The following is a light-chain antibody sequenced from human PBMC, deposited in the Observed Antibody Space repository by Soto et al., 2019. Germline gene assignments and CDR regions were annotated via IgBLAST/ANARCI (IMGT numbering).Light chain of an antibody. CDR2: GAS. CDR1: QSVSSSY. V-gene: IGKV3-20*01. CDR3: QQYGSSPQT. Sequence: LLTQSPGTLSLSPGERATLSCRASQSVSSSYLAWYQQKPGQAPRLLIYGASSRATGIPDRFSGSGSGTDFTLTISRLEPEDFAVYYCQQYGSSPQTFGQGTKVDIK. J-gene: IGKJ1*01.